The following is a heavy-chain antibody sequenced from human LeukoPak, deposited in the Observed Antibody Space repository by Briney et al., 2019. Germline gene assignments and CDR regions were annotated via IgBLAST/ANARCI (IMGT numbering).Heavy chain of an antibody. D-gene: IGHD2-15*01. V-gene: IGHV4-61*02. Sequence: SETLPLTCTVSGGSFSSGSYYWSWLRQPAGKGLEWSGRNYTSGSTNYNPSLKSRVTISVDTSKNQFSLKLSSVTAADTAVYYCARGPRVGYCSGGSCYAFDYWGQGILVTVSS. CDR1: GGSFSSGSYY. CDR2: NYTSGST. CDR3: ARGPRVGYCSGGSCYAFDY. J-gene: IGHJ4*02.